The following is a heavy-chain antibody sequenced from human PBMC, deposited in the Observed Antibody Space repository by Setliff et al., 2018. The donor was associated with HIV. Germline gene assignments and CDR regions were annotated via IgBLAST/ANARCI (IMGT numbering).Heavy chain of an antibody. CDR1: GGSISTGGYY. Sequence: PSETLSLTCTVSGGSISTGGYYWSWIRQHPGKGPEWIGYVYNTGGTYYNPSLKSRVTISIDTSKNKFSLKLNSVTAADTAVYFCARASRWGSIPFDYWGQGTLVTVSS. V-gene: IGHV4-31*03. CDR3: ARASRWGSIPFDY. CDR2: VYNTGGT. D-gene: IGHD2-21*01. J-gene: IGHJ4*02.